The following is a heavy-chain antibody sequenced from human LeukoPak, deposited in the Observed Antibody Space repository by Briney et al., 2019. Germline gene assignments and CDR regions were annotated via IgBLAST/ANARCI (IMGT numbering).Heavy chain of an antibody. CDR2: MSSSSSYI. Sequence: GGSLRLSCAASGFTFSSYGMSWVRQAPGKGLEWVSSMSSSSSYIYYADSVKGRFTISRDNAKNSLYLQMNSLKTEDTAVYYCTRLSGDNWNYGGNFDSWGQGTLVTVSS. J-gene: IGHJ4*02. CDR1: GFTFSSYG. CDR3: TRLSGDNWNYGGNFDS. V-gene: IGHV3-21*04. D-gene: IGHD1-7*01.